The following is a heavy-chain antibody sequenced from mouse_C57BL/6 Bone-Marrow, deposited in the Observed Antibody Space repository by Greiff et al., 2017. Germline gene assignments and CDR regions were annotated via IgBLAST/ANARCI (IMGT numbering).Heavy chain of an antibody. Sequence: VQLQQPGAELVRPGTSVKLSCKASGYTFTSYWMHWVKQRPGQGLEWIGVIDPSDSYTNYNQKFKGKATLTVDTSSSTAYMQLSSLTSEDSAVYYCARGYSKGYWGQGTTLTVSS. D-gene: IGHD2-5*01. V-gene: IGHV1-59*01. CDR3: ARGYSKGY. CDR2: IDPSDSYT. J-gene: IGHJ2*01. CDR1: GYTFTSYW.